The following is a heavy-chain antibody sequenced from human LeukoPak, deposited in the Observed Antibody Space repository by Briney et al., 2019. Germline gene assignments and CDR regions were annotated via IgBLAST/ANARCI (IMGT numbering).Heavy chain of an antibody. CDR3: ARFSMIRGKVLDY. CDR1: GGSFSGYY. Sequence: SETLSLTCAVYGGSFSGYYWSWIRQPPGKGLEWIGEINHSGSTNYNPSLKSRVTISVDTSKNQFSLKLSSVTAADTAVYYCARFSMIRGKVLDYWGQGTLVTVSS. V-gene: IGHV4-34*01. CDR2: INHSGST. J-gene: IGHJ4*02. D-gene: IGHD3-10*01.